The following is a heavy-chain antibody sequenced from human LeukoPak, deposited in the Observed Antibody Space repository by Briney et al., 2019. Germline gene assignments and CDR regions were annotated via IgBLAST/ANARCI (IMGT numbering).Heavy chain of an antibody. J-gene: IGHJ5*02. CDR1: GYTFNSYD. CDR3: ARAHLIAAPGYNWFDP. V-gene: IGHV1-2*02. CDR2: INPNSGAT. D-gene: IGHD6-13*01. Sequence: ASVKVSCKASGYTFNSYDISWVRQAPGQGLEWMGWINPNSGATNYAQKFQGRVTMTRDTSINTAYMELSSLRSDDTAVFYCARAHLIAAPGYNWFDPWGQGTLVTVSS.